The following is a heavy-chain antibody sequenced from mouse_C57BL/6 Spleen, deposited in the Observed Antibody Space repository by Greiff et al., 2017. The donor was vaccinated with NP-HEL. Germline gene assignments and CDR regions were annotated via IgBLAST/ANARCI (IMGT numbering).Heavy chain of an antibody. CDR1: GYAFSSYW. CDR2: IYPGDGDT. Sequence: VKLMESGAELVKPGASVTISCKASGYAFSSYWMNWVKQRPGKGLEWIGQIYPGDGDTNYNGKFKGKATLTADKSSSTAYMQLSSLTSEDSAVYFCARLSLSYAMDYWGQGTSVTVSS. CDR3: ARLSLSYAMDY. V-gene: IGHV1-80*01. J-gene: IGHJ4*01.